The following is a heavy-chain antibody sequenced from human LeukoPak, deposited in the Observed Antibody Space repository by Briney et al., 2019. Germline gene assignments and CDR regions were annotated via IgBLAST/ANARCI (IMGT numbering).Heavy chain of an antibody. J-gene: IGHJ4*02. CDR1: GFTLSSYA. CDR2: VEGGGGGT. CDR3: AKQSAGSAAWYSLHYDF. D-gene: IGHD6-13*01. Sequence: GGSLRLSCAASGFTLSSYAMTWVRQASGRGLEWVSSVEGGGGGTYYADSVKGRFTISRHNSKDTLYLQMNGLGAEDTAVYFCAKQSAGSAAWYSLHYDFWGQGTLVTVSS. V-gene: IGHV3-23*01.